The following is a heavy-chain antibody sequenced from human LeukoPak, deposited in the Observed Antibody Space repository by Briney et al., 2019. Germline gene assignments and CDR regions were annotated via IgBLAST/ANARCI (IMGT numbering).Heavy chain of an antibody. CDR1: GGSISSSSYY. CDR3: ARGIAAAGTGY. J-gene: IGHJ1*01. V-gene: IGHV4-39*01. CDR2: IYYSGST. D-gene: IGHD6-13*01. Sequence: PETLSLTCTVSGGSISSSSYYWGWIRQPPGKGLEWSGSIYYSGSTYYNPSLKSRVTISVDTSKNQFSLQLISLTAADTAVYYCARGIAAAGTGYWGQGTLVTVSS.